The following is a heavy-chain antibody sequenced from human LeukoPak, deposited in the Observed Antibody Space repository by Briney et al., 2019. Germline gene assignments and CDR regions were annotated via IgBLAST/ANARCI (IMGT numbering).Heavy chain of an antibody. CDR3: ARDPNLRGGGYFDL. CDR2: IYYSGST. CDR1: GFTFSSYA. J-gene: IGHJ2*01. V-gene: IGHV4-39*07. D-gene: IGHD4-17*01. Sequence: PGGSLRLSCAASGFTFSSYAMSWVRQPPGKGLEWIGSIYYSGSTYYNPSLKSRVTISVDTSKNQFSLKLSSVTAADTAVYYCARDPNLRGGGYFDLWGRGTLVTVSS.